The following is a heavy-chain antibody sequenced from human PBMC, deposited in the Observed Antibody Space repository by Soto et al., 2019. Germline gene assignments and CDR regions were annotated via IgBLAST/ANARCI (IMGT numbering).Heavy chain of an antibody. J-gene: IGHJ4*02. V-gene: IGHV4-30-4*01. Sequence: SETLSLTCTVSGGSISSGDYYWSWIRQPPGKVLEWIGYIYYSGSTYYNPSLKSRVTISVDTSKNQFSLKLSSVTAADTAVYYCARGYYDSSGYQTPYYFDYWGQGTLVTVSS. CDR1: GGSISSGDYY. D-gene: IGHD3-22*01. CDR3: ARGYYDSSGYQTPYYFDY. CDR2: IYYSGST.